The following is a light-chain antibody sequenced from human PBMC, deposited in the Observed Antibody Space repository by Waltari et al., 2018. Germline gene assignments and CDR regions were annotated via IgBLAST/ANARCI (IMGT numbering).Light chain of an antibody. Sequence: QSALTQPASVSGSPGQSITISCTGTSSDVGAYDYVSWYQQHPGKVPKLMIYDVTFRPSGISNRFSGSQSGITAFLTISGLQAEDEADYYCSSHTSSRTRVFGGGTELTVL. J-gene: IGLJ3*02. CDR2: DVT. CDR1: SSDVGAYDY. V-gene: IGLV2-14*03. CDR3: SSHTSSRTRV.